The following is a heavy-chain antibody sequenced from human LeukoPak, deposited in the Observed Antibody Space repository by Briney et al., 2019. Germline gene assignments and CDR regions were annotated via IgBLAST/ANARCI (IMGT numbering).Heavy chain of an antibody. D-gene: IGHD5-12*01. Sequence: PPGGSLRLSCAASGFRFGNFAMSWVRQAPGKGLEWVSLIIGSSGDTLYADSVKGRFTISRDISKNRLYLQMNSLRAEDTALYYCAKGAYDYIEMGYFDDWGQGTLVTVSS. CDR1: GFRFGNFA. CDR2: IIGSSGDT. J-gene: IGHJ4*02. V-gene: IGHV3-23*01. CDR3: AKGAYDYIEMGYFDD.